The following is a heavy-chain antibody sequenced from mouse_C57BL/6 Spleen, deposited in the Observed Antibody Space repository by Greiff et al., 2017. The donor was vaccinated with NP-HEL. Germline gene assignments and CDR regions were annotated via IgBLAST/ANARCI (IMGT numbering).Heavy chain of an antibody. V-gene: IGHV3-6*01. D-gene: IGHD4-1*01. Sequence: EVKLMESGPGLVKPSQSLSLTCSVTGYSITSGYYWNWIRQFPGNKLEWMGYISYDGSNNYNPSLKNRISITRDTSKNQFFLKLNSVTTEDTATYYCARDQKLGWFAYWGQGTLVTVSA. CDR1: GYSITSGYY. CDR3: ARDQKLGWFAY. J-gene: IGHJ3*01. CDR2: ISYDGSN.